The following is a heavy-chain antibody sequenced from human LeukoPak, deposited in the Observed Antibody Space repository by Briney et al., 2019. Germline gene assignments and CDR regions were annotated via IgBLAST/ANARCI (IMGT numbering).Heavy chain of an antibody. CDR2: ISYDGRNK. CDR1: GFTFSSYS. Sequence: PGGSLRLSCAASGFTFSSYSMNWVRQAPGKGLEWVAVISYDGRNKHYPDSVEGRFTISRDISTDTLWLQMDSLRTEDTAVYYCAKGPLRGTAAAIDYWGQGTLVTVSS. V-gene: IGHV3-30*18. J-gene: IGHJ4*02. CDR3: AKGPLRGTAAAIDY. D-gene: IGHD2-2*01.